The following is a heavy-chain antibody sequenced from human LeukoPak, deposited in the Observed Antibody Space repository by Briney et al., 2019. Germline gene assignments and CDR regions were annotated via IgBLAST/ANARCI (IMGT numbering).Heavy chain of an antibody. CDR3: ARDLGAGEQSSDFDY. D-gene: IGHD6-19*01. CDR2: IYYSGST. CDR1: GGSISSYY. J-gene: IGHJ4*02. Sequence: SEILSLTCTVSGGSISSYYWSWIRQPPGKGLEWIGYIYYSGSTNYNPSLKSRVTISVDTSKNQFSLKLSSVTAADTAVYYCARDLGAGEQSSDFDYWGQGTLVTVSS. V-gene: IGHV4-59*12.